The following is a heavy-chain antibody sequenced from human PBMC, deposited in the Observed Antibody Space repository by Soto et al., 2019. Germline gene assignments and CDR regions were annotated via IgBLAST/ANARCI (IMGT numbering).Heavy chain of an antibody. D-gene: IGHD6-25*01. J-gene: IGHJ4*02. CDR2: VYSGGSS. Sequence: SETLSLTCNVFAGSINDYYWSWIRQPPGMRLEWIGFVYSGGSSNYDPSFKSRVTISLETSKNQFSLRLTSLTAADSAVYYCASTSRAAPGTGLDSWGKGTLVTVS. CDR3: ASTSRAAPGTGLDS. V-gene: IGHV4-59*01. CDR1: AGSINDYY.